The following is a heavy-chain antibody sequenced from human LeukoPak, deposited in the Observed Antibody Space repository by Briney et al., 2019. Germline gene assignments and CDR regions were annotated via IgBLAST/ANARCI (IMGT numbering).Heavy chain of an antibody. CDR1: GFTFSSYA. D-gene: IGHD2-15*01. J-gene: IGHJ4*02. CDR3: AKVSAVGYCSGGSCYFPFDY. CDR2: ISGSGGST. Sequence: AGGSLRLSCAASGFTFSSYAMSWVRQAPGKGLEWVSAISGSGGSTYYADSVKGRFTISRDNSKNTLYLQMNSLRAEDTAVYYCAKVSAVGYCSGGSCYFPFDYWGQGTLVTVSS. V-gene: IGHV3-23*01.